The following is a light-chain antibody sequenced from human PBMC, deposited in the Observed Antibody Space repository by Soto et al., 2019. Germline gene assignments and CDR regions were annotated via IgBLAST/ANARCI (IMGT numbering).Light chain of an antibody. Sequence: DIQLTQSPSSVSASIGDRVTISCRASQSIYKWLVWYQQKPGKAPKLLSYAASSLQSGVPSRFSGSGYGTEFTLTISSLQPEDSATYYCQQADSFPLTFGGGTEVAI. J-gene: IGKJ4*01. CDR3: QQADSFPLT. V-gene: IGKV1-12*01. CDR1: QSIYKW. CDR2: AAS.